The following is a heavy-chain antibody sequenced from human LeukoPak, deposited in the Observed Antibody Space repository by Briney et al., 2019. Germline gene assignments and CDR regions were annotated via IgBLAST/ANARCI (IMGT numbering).Heavy chain of an antibody. Sequence: PGGSLRLSCAASGFTFSSYSMNWVRQAPGKGLEWVSVIYSGGSTDYADSVKGRFTVSRDNSKNTLYLQMNSLRAEDTAMYYCAREKGILWGQGTLVTVSS. CDR3: AREKGIL. J-gene: IGHJ4*02. CDR2: IYSGGST. V-gene: IGHV3-53*01. CDR1: GFTFSSYS.